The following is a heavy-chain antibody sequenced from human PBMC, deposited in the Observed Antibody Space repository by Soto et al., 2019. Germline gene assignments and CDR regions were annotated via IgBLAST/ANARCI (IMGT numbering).Heavy chain of an antibody. CDR1: GFTFSDYY. CDR3: ARVGRTFGDLDYYYYMDV. J-gene: IGHJ6*03. V-gene: IGHV3-11*01. D-gene: IGHD3-10*01. Sequence: GGSLRLSCAASGFTFSDYYMSWIRQAPGKGLEWVSYISSSGSTIYYADSVKGRFTISRDNAKNSLYLQMNSLRAEDTAVYYCARVGRTFGDLDYYYYMDVWGKGTTVTVSS. CDR2: ISSSGSTI.